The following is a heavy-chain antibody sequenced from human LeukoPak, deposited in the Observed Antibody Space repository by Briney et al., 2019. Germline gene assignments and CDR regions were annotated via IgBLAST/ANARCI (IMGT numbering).Heavy chain of an antibody. J-gene: IGHJ4*02. D-gene: IGHD7-27*01. CDR1: GGSISSYY. CDR3: ARSGVPDY. CDR2: IYYSGST. Sequence: SETLSLTCTVSGGSISSYYWSWIRQPPGKGLEWIGYIYYSGSTNYNPSLKSRVTISVDTSKNQFSLKLSSVTAAETAVYYCARSGVPDYWGQGTLVTVSS. V-gene: IGHV4-59*01.